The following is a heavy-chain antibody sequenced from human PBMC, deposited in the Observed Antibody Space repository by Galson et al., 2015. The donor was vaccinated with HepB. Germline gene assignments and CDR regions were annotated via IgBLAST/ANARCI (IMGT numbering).Heavy chain of an antibody. CDR3: ARVSFDSSGYLPN. D-gene: IGHD3-22*01. Sequence: SLRLSCAASGFTLSDYSMSWIRQAPGKGLEWVSYISSSGNTIYDADSVKGRFTLSRDNAKNSLFLQMNSLRAEDTAVYYCARVSFDSSGYLPNWGQGTLVTVSS. J-gene: IGHJ4*02. CDR2: ISSSGNTI. CDR1: GFTLSDYS. V-gene: IGHV3-11*01.